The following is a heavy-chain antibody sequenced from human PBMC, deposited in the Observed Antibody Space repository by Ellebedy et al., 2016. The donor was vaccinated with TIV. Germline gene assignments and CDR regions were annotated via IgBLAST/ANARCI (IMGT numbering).Heavy chain of an antibody. D-gene: IGHD2-21*02. CDR1: GGSVSSGSYY. J-gene: IGHJ6*02. V-gene: IGHV4-61*01. Sequence: SETLSLTXTVSGGSVSSGSYYWSWIRQPPGKGLEWIGYIYYSGSTSYNPSLKSRVTISVDTSKNQFSLKLSSVTAADTAVYYCARDVVVTAIRYYYYGMDVWGQGTTVTVSS. CDR2: IYYSGST. CDR3: ARDVVVTAIRYYYYGMDV.